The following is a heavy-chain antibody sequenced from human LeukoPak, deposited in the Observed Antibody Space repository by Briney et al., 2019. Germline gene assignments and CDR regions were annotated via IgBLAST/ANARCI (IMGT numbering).Heavy chain of an antibody. V-gene: IGHV1-69*01. D-gene: IGHD3-10*01. CDR3: ARNPHYYGSTVDV. CDR2: IIPIFGTA. Sequence: SVKVSCKASGGTFSIYAISWVRQAPGQGLEWMGGIIPIFGTANYAQKFQGRVTITADESTSTAYTELSSLRSEDTAVYYCARNPHYYGSTVDVWGQGTTVTVSS. J-gene: IGHJ6*02. CDR1: GGTFSIYA.